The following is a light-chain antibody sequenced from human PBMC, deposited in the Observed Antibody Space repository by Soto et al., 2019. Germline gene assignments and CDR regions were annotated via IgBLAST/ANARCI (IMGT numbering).Light chain of an antibody. CDR1: RSNIGAGYD. CDR2: GNS. J-gene: IGLJ2*01. V-gene: IGLV1-40*01. CDR3: QSYDSTLSGHVV. Sequence: QSVLTQPPSVSGAPGQRVTISCTGSRSNIGAGYDVHWYQQLPGTAPKLLIYGNSHRPSGVPDRFSGSKSGTSASLAITGLQAEDDADYPCQSYDSTLSGHVVFGGGTKLTVL.